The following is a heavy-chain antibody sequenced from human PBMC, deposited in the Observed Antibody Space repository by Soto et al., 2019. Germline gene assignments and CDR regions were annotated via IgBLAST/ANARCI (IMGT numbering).Heavy chain of an antibody. V-gene: IGHV3-7*04. CDR2: INQDGSKK. Sequence: EVQLVESGGGLVQPGGSLRLSCAASGFTFRSYWMSWVRQTPGKGLEWVANINQDGSKKNYVDSVKGRFTISRDNAENSLDGERNGLWAEGAAGDYGVRGGGLMWPAGDYWGQGTLVTVSS. D-gene: IGHD3-16*01. J-gene: IGHJ4*02. CDR1: GFTFRSYW. CDR3: VRGGGLMWPAGDY.